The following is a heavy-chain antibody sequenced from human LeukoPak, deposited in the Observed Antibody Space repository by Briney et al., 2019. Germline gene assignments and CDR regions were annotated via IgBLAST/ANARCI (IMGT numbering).Heavy chain of an antibody. CDR3: AREGPGSYSRGWYDWYFDL. CDR1: GFTFRTSD. CDR2: IGSTGDT. Sequence: PGGSLRLSCAASGFTFRTSDMHWVRQASGKGLEWVSAIGSTGDTYYPVSVKGRFTISRDNAENSLYLQMNSLRADDTAVYYCAREGPGSYSRGWYDWYFDLWGRGTLVTVSS. J-gene: IGHJ2*01. D-gene: IGHD6-19*01. V-gene: IGHV3-13*04.